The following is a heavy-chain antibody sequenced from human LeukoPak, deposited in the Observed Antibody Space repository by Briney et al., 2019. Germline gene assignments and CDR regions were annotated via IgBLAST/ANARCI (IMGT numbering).Heavy chain of an antibody. Sequence: GGSLRLSCAASGFGVNSNYMSWVRQAPGKGLEWVSYISSSGSTIYYADSVKGRFTISRDNSKNTLYLQMNSLRAEDTAVYYCAKDGPNIVATIRDFYFDYWGQGTLVTVSS. J-gene: IGHJ4*02. D-gene: IGHD5-12*01. V-gene: IGHV3-48*01. CDR1: GFGVNSNY. CDR3: AKDGPNIVATIRDFYFDY. CDR2: ISSSGSTI.